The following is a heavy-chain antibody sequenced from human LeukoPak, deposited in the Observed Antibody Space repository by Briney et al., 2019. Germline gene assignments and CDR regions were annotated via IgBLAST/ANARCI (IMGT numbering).Heavy chain of an antibody. CDR2: ISGYGDSA. Sequence: GGSLRLSCAASVFIFSIFAMSWLREAPGKGPVWVSAISGYGDSAYYADSVKGRFTIFRDNSKNTVYLQMNSLRAEDTAVYYCAKDFGPWGQGTLVTVSS. CDR1: VFIFSIFA. D-gene: IGHD3-16*01. V-gene: IGHV3-23*01. J-gene: IGHJ5*02. CDR3: AKDFGP.